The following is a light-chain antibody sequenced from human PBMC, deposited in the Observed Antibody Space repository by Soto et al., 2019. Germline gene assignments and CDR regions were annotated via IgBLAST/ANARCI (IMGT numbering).Light chain of an antibody. Sequence: QSLLTQPASLSGSPGQSITISCTGTSSDVGAYKYVSWYQQHPGKAPKVMIYEVSNRPSGVSNRFSGSKSGNTASLTISGLQAEDEADYFCSSYSSSSTLFVFGTGTKVTVL. CDR1: SSDVGAYKY. CDR3: SSYSSSSTLFV. CDR2: EVS. V-gene: IGLV2-14*01. J-gene: IGLJ1*01.